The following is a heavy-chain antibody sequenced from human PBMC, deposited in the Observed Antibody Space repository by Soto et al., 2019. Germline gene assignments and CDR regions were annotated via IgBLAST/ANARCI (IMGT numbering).Heavy chain of an antibody. CDR3: ARLSIGDGLWWGISTTDY. CDR2: IYYSGST. D-gene: IGHD2-21*01. V-gene: IGHV4-59*01. CDR1: GGSISSYY. Sequence: SETLSLTCTVSGGSISSYYWSWIRQPPGKGLEWIGYIYYSGSTNYNPSLKSRVTISVDTSKNQFSLKLSSVTAADTAVYYCARLSIGDGLWWGISTTDYWGQGTLVTVSS. J-gene: IGHJ4*02.